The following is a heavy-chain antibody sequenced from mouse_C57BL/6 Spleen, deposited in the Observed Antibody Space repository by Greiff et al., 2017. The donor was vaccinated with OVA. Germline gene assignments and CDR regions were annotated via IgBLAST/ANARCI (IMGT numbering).Heavy chain of an antibody. CDR1: GYTFTSYW. D-gene: IGHD3-3*01. Sequence: QVQLQQPGAELVMPGASVKLSCKASGYTFTSYWMHWVKQRPGQGLEWIGEIDPSDSYTNYNQKFKGKSTLTVDKSSSTAYMQLSSLTSGDSAVYYCARGGDGDLDYWGQGTTLTVSS. V-gene: IGHV1-69*01. CDR3: ARGGDGDLDY. CDR2: IDPSDSYT. J-gene: IGHJ2*01.